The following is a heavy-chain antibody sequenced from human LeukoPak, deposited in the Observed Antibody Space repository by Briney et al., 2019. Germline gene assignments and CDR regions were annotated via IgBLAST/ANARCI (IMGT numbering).Heavy chain of an antibody. V-gene: IGHV4-4*02. CDR2: LHRDGRT. Sequence: SETLSLTCAVSGVSISSSEWWIWVLQPPGQGLEWIGELHRDGRTRYNPSLKSRVTMSIDYSKNQFSLRVSSVTAADTAIYYCGKTDIYFNPIDYWGPGSLVTVSS. D-gene: IGHD3-9*01. CDR1: GVSISSSEW. J-gene: IGHJ4*02. CDR3: GKTDIYFNPIDY.